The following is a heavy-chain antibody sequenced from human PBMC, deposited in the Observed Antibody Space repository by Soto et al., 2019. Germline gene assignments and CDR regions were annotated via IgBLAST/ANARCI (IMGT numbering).Heavy chain of an antibody. J-gene: IGHJ5*02. CDR3: ARSSGGNFGIIIEGTNWFAP. Sequence: GXSVKVSCKAPRDTFTSYYINWVRQAPGQGLEWMGVINPHGGSTAYAQKFKGRVTLTRDTSASTVYMEVSSLTSEDTAMYYCARSSGGNFGIIIEGTNWFAPWGQGTRVTVS. V-gene: IGHV1-46*01. D-gene: IGHD1-26*01. CDR1: RDTFTSYY. CDR2: INPHGGST.